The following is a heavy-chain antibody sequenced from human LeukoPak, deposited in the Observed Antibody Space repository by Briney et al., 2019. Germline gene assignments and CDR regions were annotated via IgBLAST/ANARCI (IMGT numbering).Heavy chain of an antibody. CDR3: ARLYSSSWYRVDDY. CDR1: GGTFSSYA. Sequence: SVKVSCKASGGTFSSYAISWVRQAPGQGLEWMGGIIPIFGTANYAQKLQGRVTLTADTSTSTAYMELRSLRSDDTAVYYCARLYSSSWYRVDDYWGQGTLVTVSS. D-gene: IGHD6-13*01. CDR2: IIPIFGTA. J-gene: IGHJ4*02. V-gene: IGHV1-69*06.